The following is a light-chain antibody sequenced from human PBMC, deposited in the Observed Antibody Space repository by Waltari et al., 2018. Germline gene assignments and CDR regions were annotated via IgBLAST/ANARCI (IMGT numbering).Light chain of an antibody. CDR1: RSDIGGYNY. V-gene: IGLV2-8*01. CDR3: TSYSGSDTVV. Sequence: QAALTQPPSESGSPGQSVTISCTGTRSDIGGYNYVSWYQQHPGKAPKLIIYEVTERPSGVPDRVSGSKSGNTASLTVAGLRTEDEADYYCTSYSGSDTVVFGGGTKLTVL. CDR2: EVT. J-gene: IGLJ2*01.